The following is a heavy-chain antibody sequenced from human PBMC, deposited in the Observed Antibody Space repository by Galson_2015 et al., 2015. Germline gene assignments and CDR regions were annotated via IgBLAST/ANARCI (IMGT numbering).Heavy chain of an antibody. D-gene: IGHD1-14*01. J-gene: IGHJ5*02. Sequence: SLRLSCAVSGFTFSSHAMSWVRQATGKGLEWVSAVSATGGSTYYADSVKGRFTISRDNSKNTVYLQMNSLRGEDTAVYHCAKDLLTPDHWGQGTLVTVSS. CDR1: GFTFSSHA. V-gene: IGHV3-23*01. CDR3: AKDLLTPDH. CDR2: VSATGGST.